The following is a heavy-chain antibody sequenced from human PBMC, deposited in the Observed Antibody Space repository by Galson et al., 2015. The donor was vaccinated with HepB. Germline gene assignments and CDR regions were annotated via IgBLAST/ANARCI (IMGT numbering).Heavy chain of an antibody. Sequence: SLRLSCAASGFTFSSYGMHWVRQAPGKGLEWVAVIWYDGSNKYYADSVKGRFTISRDNSKNTLYLQMNSLRAEDTAVYYCARDFSGIAAAGTIDYWGQGTLVTVSS. D-gene: IGHD6-13*01. CDR3: ARDFSGIAAAGTIDY. J-gene: IGHJ4*02. CDR2: IWYDGSNK. V-gene: IGHV3-33*08. CDR1: GFTFSSYG.